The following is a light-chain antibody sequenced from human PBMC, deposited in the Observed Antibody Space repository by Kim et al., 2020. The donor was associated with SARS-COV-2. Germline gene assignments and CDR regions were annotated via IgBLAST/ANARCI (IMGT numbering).Light chain of an antibody. CDR1: QSVSNSY. V-gene: IGKV3-20*01. Sequence: IVLTQSPGTLSLSPGERATLSCRASQSVSNSYLAWYQQRPGRAPRLLIFGASTRATGVPDRFSGSGSGTDFTLTITRLEPEDFAVYFCQQYSWSHPLFTFGQGTKLEI. CDR2: GAS. CDR3: QQYSWSHPLFT. J-gene: IGKJ2*01.